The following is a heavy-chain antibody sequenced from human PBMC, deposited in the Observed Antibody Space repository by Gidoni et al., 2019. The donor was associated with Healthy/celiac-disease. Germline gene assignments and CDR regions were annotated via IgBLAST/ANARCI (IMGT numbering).Heavy chain of an antibody. D-gene: IGHD3-22*01. Sequence: QVQLQESGPGLVKPSETLSITCAVSGYYISSGYYRGWIRQPPGKGMEWLGSIYHSGSTSYHPSLKSRVTISVDTSKNQFSLKLSSVTAADTAVYYCARAWTYYYDSSGYFGGAFDYWGQGTLVTVSS. V-gene: IGHV4-38-2*01. J-gene: IGHJ4*02. CDR2: IYHSGST. CDR1: GYYISSGYY. CDR3: ARAWTYYYDSSGYFGGAFDY.